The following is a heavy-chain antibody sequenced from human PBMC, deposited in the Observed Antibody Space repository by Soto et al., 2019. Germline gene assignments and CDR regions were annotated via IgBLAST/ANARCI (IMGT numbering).Heavy chain of an antibody. CDR2: IYHSGST. CDR3: ARMAGTSYFDH. Sequence: WTWIRQPPGKGLEWIGFIYHSGSTYYNPSLKSRVTISGDRSKNQFSLKLSSVTAADTAVYYCARMAGTSYFDHWGQGTLVSVSS. J-gene: IGHJ4*02. V-gene: IGHV4-30-2*01. D-gene: IGHD1-7*01.